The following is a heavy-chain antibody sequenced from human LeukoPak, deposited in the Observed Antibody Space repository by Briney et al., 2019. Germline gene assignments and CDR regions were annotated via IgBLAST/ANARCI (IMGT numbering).Heavy chain of an antibody. J-gene: IGHJ6*02. D-gene: IGHD1-26*01. CDR1: GFTFSSYA. CDR3: ARDPKPPLGLRKDSMDV. CDR2: INSDGSST. Sequence: GGSLRLSCAASGFTFSSYAMHWVRHAPGKGLVWVSRINSDGSSTSYADSVKGRFTISRDNAKNTLYLQMNSLRAEDTAVYYCARDPKPPLGLRKDSMDVWGQGTTVTVSS. V-gene: IGHV3-74*01.